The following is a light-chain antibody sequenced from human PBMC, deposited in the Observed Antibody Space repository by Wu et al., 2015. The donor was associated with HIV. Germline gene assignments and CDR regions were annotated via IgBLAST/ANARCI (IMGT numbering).Light chain of an antibody. CDR3: QKYNTAPWT. CDR2: KAS. V-gene: IGKV1-5*03. CDR1: QSITNW. Sequence: DIQMTQSPSTLSASVGDRITITCRASQSITNWLAWYQQKPGKAPKLLIYKASSLQSGIPFRFTGSGSGTEFTLTISSLQPEDVATYYCQKYNTAPWTFGQGTKVEMK. J-gene: IGKJ1*01.